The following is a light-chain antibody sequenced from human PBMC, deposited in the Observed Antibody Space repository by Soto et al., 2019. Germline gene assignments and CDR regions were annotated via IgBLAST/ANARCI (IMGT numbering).Light chain of an antibody. Sequence: QSVLTQPASVSGSPGQSITISCTGTSSDVGSYNLVSWYQQHPGKAPKLMIYEGSKRPSGVSNRFSGSKSGNTASLTISGLQAEDEADYYCCSYAGSSTSLGYVLGTGSKVTVL. CDR3: CSYAGSSTSLGYV. J-gene: IGLJ1*01. CDR1: SSDVGSYNL. CDR2: EGS. V-gene: IGLV2-23*01.